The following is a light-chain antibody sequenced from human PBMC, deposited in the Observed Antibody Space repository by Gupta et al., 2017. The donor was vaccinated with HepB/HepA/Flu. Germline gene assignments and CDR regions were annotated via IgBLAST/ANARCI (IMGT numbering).Light chain of an antibody. CDR2: DVS. CDR1: SGDVGAYNY. Sequence: QSALTQPASVSGSPGQSITIPCTGTSGDVGAYNYVSWYQQYPGKAPKVIIYDVSARPSGFSYRFSGSKSGNTASLTISGLQAEDEADYYCCSYRSSNTLFVFGTGTKVTVL. V-gene: IGLV2-14*03. J-gene: IGLJ1*01. CDR3: CSYRSSNTLFV.